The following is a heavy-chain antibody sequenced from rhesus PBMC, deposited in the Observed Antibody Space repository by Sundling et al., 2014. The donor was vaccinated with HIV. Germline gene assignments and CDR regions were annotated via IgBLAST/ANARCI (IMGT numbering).Heavy chain of an antibody. CDR3: AMGGTYYSDSGRLDY. D-gene: IGHD3-28*01. CDR1: GSSISSGYF. CDR2: ITYTGNT. Sequence: QVQLQESGPGLVKPSETLSLTCTVSGSSISSGYFWGWIRQPPGKGLEWIGDITYTGNTTYNPSLKSRVTISKDTSKNQFSLKLSSVTAADTAVYYCAMGGTYYSDSGRLDYWGQGVLVTVSS. V-gene: IGHV4-122*02. J-gene: IGHJ4*01.